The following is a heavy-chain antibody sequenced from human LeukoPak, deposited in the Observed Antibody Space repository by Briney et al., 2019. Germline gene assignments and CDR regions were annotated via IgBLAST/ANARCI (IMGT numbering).Heavy chain of an antibody. D-gene: IGHD5-24*01. Sequence: PSETLSLTCTVSGGSISSYYWSWIRQPPGKGLEWIGYVHYTGNTNYNPSLKSRLTISVDTSKNQFSLKLSSVTAADTAVYYCARESRREGYRFDYWGQGTLVTVSS. CDR2: VHYTGNT. CDR3: ARESRREGYRFDY. V-gene: IGHV4-59*01. CDR1: GGSISSYY. J-gene: IGHJ4*02.